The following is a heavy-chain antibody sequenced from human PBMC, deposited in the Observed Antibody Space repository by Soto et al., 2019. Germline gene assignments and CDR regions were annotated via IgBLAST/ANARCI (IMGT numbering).Heavy chain of an antibody. D-gene: IGHD2-15*01. J-gene: IGHJ1*01. CDR3: ARDVGRINFQH. CDR2: ISSSSSTI. CDR1: GFTLSTYS. Sequence: EVQLVESGGGLVQPGGSLRLSCAASGFTLSTYSMNWVRQAPGKGLEWVSYISSSSSTIYYADSVKGRFTISRDNAKNSLYLQMNSLRVEDTAGYYCARDVGRINFQHWGQGTLVTVSS. V-gene: IGHV3-48*01.